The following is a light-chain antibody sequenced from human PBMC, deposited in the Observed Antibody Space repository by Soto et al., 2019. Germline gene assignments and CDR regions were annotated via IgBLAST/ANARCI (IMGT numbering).Light chain of an antibody. V-gene: IGLV1-40*01. Sequence: QSVLTQPPSVSGAPGQRGTISCTGSSSNIGAGYDVHWYQQLPGTAPKLLIYGNSNRPSGVPDRFSGSKSGTSASLAITGLQAEDEADYYCQSYDSSPVFGGGTKVTVL. CDR1: SSNIGAGYD. CDR3: QSYDSSPV. CDR2: GNS. J-gene: IGLJ2*01.